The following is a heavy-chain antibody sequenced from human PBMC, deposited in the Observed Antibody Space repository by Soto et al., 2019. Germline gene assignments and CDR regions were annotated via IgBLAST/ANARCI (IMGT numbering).Heavy chain of an antibody. CDR3: ARLLGTFRKTNLWFDP. J-gene: IGHJ5*02. CDR2: IYPGDSDT. Sequence: GESLTISCKVSGYSFTSYWIVWVRQMPGKGLEWMGIIYPGDSDTRYSPSFQGQVTISADKSISTAYLQWSSLKASDTAMYYCARLLGTFRKTNLWFDPWGQGTMVTVSS. CDR1: GYSFTSYW. V-gene: IGHV5-51*01. D-gene: IGHD7-27*01.